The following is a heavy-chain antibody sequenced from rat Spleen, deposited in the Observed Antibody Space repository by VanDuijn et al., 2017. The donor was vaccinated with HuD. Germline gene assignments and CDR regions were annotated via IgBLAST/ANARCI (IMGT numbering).Heavy chain of an antibody. Sequence: EVQLVESDGGLVQPGRSLKLSCVASGLIFSDYYMAWVRQTPTKGLEWVATINYDGSSTYYRDPEKGRFTISRDNAKSTLYLQMDSLRSEDTATYYCTRLYYSNWFAYWGQGTLVTVSS. CDR3: TRLYYSNWFAY. J-gene: IGHJ3*01. CDR2: INYDGSST. V-gene: IGHV5-29*01. D-gene: IGHD1-1*01. CDR1: GLIFSDYY.